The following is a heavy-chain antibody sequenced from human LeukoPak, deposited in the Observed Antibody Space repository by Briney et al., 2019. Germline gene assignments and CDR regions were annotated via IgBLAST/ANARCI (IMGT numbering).Heavy chain of an antibody. CDR3: AAVGGNWNDVSAFDI. CDR2: IVVGSGNT. CDR1: GFTFTSSA. D-gene: IGHD1-20*01. V-gene: IGHV1-58*01. J-gene: IGHJ3*02. Sequence: GTSVKASCKASGFTFTSSAVQWVRQARGQRLEWIGWIVVGSGNTNYAQKFQERVTITRDMSTSTAYMELSSLRSEDTAVYYCAAVGGNWNDVSAFDIWGQGTMVTVSS.